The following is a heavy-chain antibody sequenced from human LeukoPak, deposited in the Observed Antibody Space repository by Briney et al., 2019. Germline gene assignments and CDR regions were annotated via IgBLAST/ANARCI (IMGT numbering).Heavy chain of an antibody. V-gene: IGHV3-30*02. J-gene: IGHJ6*03. Sequence: PGGSLRLSCILSSLTFNSYAIHWVRQAPGKGLEWVAVMPTDGSYTYYVDSVKGRFTIFRDNSKKTLYLQMNSLKPEDTAVYYCARGKTDQQGWLNYYYYLDVWGKGTTVTVSS. CDR2: MPTDGSYT. CDR3: ARGKTDQQGWLNYYYYLDV. D-gene: IGHD5-12*01. CDR1: SLTFNSYA.